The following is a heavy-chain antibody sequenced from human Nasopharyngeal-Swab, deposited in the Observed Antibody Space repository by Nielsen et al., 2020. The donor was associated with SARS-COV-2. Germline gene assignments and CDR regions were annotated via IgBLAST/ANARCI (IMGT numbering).Heavy chain of an antibody. D-gene: IGHD3-10*01. CDR3: AREGQGTPIDF. J-gene: IGHJ4*02. CDR2: ISGSGGNT. V-gene: IGHV3-23*01. Sequence: GESLKISCAASGFTFNTYAMNWVRQAPGKGLEWVSAISGSGGNTFYADSVKGRFTISRDNSKNTLHVQMSSLRAEDTAVYYCAREGQGTPIDFWGQGTLVTVSS. CDR1: GFTFNTYA.